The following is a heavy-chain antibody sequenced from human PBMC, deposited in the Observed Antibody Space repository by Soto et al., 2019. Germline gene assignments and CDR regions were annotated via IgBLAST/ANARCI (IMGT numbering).Heavy chain of an antibody. CDR2: IWYDGSNK. CDR1: GFSFSSYG. V-gene: IGHV3-33*03. J-gene: IGHJ3*01. Sequence: GGSLRLSCAASGFSFSSYGMHGVRQAPGKGLDWVAVIWYDGSNKYYAESVKGRFTISRDNSKNTLYVQMNSLTVEDTAVYYCARAQYTGSYFDACDVWGQGTMVTTSS. CDR3: ARAQYTGSYFDACDV. D-gene: IGHD1-26*01.